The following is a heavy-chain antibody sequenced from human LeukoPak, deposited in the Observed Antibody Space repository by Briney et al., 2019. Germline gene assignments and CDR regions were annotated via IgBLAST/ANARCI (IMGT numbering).Heavy chain of an antibody. CDR1: GFTFSSYW. CDR2: INTDGSTT. CDR3: TRGGVDY. D-gene: IGHD3-10*01. Sequence: GGSLRLSCAASGFTFSSYWMHWVRQAPGKGLVWVSRINTDGSTTSYADSVKGRFTISRDNAKNTLYLHMDSLRAEDTAVYFCTRGGVDYWGQGTLVTVSS. J-gene: IGHJ4*02. V-gene: IGHV3-74*01.